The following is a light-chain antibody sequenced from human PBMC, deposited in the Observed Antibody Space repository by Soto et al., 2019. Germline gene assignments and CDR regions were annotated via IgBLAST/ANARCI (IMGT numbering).Light chain of an antibody. Sequence: QSVLTQPASVSGSPGQSITISCTGTSSDVGGYNYVSWYQQHPGKAPKLMIDDVSNRPSGVSNRFSGSKSGNTASLTISGLQAEDEADYYCSSYTSSSTYNYVFGTGTKVTVL. CDR2: DVS. CDR1: SSDVGGYNY. V-gene: IGLV2-14*01. J-gene: IGLJ1*01. CDR3: SSYTSSSTYNYV.